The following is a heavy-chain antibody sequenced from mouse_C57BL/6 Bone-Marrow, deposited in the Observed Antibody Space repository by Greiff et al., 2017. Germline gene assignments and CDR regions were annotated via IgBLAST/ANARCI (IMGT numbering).Heavy chain of an antibody. Sequence: QVQLQQSGPELVKPGASVKISCKASGYAFSSSWMNWVKQRPGKGLEWIGRIYPGDGDTNSNGKFKGKATLTADKSSSTAYMQLSSLTSEDSAVYFCASTVGDYWGQGTTLTVSS. CDR2: IYPGDGDT. CDR1: GYAFSSSW. V-gene: IGHV1-82*01. D-gene: IGHD1-1*01. CDR3: ASTVGDY. J-gene: IGHJ2*01.